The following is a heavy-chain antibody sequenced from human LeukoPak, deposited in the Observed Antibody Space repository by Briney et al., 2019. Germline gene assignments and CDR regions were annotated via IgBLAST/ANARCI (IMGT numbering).Heavy chain of an antibody. CDR1: GYTFTSYD. CDR2: MNPNSGNT. Sequence: ASVKVSCKASGYTFTSYDINWVRQATGQGLEWMGWMNPNSGNTGYAQKFQGRVTMTRNTSISTAYMELSSLRSDDTAVYYCARGLMITAGAWFDPWGQGTLVTVSS. D-gene: IGHD3-10*01. V-gene: IGHV1-8*01. CDR3: ARGLMITAGAWFDP. J-gene: IGHJ5*02.